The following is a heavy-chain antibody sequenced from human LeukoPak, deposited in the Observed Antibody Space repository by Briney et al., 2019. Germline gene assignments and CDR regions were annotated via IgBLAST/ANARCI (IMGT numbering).Heavy chain of an antibody. J-gene: IGHJ5*02. V-gene: IGHV3-48*03. D-gene: IGHD3-22*01. CDR3: ARVLHKRNYDSSDYYGS. CDR1: GFTFSSYE. CDR2: ISSSGTTI. Sequence: GGSLRLSCAASGFTFSSYEMNWVRQAPGKGLEWVSYISSSGTTINYSDSVKGRFTISRDNAKNSLYLQLNSLRAEDTAVCYCARVLHKRNYDSSDYYGSWGQGTLVTVSS.